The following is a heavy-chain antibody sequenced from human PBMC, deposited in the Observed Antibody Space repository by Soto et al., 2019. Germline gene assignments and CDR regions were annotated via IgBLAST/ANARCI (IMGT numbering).Heavy chain of an antibody. D-gene: IGHD6-13*01. V-gene: IGHV4-34*01. CDR3: ASGRLIAAAEGYYYYGMDV. J-gene: IGHJ6*02. CDR2: INHSGST. CDR1: GGSFSGYY. Sequence: PSETLYLTCAVYGGSFSGYYWSWIRQPPGKGLEWIGEINHSGSTNYNPSLKSRVTISVDTSKNQFSLKLSSVTAADTAVYYCASGRLIAAAEGYYYYGMDVWGQGTTVT.